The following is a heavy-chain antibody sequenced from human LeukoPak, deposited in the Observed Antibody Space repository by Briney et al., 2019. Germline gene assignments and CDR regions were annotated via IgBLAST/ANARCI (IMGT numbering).Heavy chain of an antibody. J-gene: IGHJ3*02. Sequence: SETLSLTCTVSGGSISSSSYYWGWIRQPPGKGLEWIGSIYYSGSTYYNPSLKSRVTISVDTSKNQFSLKLSSVTAADTAVYYCARDRPVSLRAFDIWGQGTMVTVSS. D-gene: IGHD3-10*01. V-gene: IGHV4-39*07. CDR3: ARDRPVSLRAFDI. CDR2: IYYSGST. CDR1: GGSISSSSYY.